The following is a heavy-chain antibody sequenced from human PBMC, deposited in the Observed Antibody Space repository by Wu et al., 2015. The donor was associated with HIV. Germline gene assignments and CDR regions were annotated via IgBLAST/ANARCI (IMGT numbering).Heavy chain of an antibody. J-gene: IGHJ6*04. CDR3: AREPPSGRYHYMDV. CDR1: GYNFGSYG. Sequence: QAQLIQSAGEMKKPGASVRVSCKASGYNFGSYGINWVRQIPGQGLEWMGWITGYNGDTNQTRGRLSLTLDTLTDTAFMDLRDLRIEDSGTYFCAREPPSGRYHYMDVWGRGTTVVVS. CDR2: ITGYNGDT. D-gene: IGHD3-16*02. V-gene: IGHV1-18*01.